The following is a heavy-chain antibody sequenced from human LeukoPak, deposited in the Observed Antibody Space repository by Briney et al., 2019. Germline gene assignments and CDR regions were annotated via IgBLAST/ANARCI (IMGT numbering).Heavy chain of an antibody. CDR3: ARQLYCSGGSCYSFRFDP. Sequence: ASVKVSCKASGYTFTSYGISWVRQAPGQGLEWMGWISAYNGNTNYAQKLQGRVTMTTGTSTSTAYMELRSLRSDDTAVYYCARQLYCSGGSCYSFRFDPWGQGTLVTVSS. V-gene: IGHV1-18*01. CDR1: GYTFTSYG. J-gene: IGHJ5*02. D-gene: IGHD2-15*01. CDR2: ISAYNGNT.